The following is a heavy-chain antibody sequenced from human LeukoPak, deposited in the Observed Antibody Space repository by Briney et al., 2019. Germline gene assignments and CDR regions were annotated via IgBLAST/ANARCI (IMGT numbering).Heavy chain of an antibody. CDR3: ARVATMVRVPLDALDI. J-gene: IGHJ3*02. CDR1: GFTFSACE. V-gene: IGHV3-48*03. D-gene: IGHD3-10*01. CDR2: ISRSGSTR. Sequence: GGSLRLSCAASGFTFSACELTWVRQAPGKGLEWVSYISRSGSTRYYADSVKGRFTISRDNAKNSLYLQMNSLRAEDTAVYYCARVATMVRVPLDALDIWGQGTMVSVSS.